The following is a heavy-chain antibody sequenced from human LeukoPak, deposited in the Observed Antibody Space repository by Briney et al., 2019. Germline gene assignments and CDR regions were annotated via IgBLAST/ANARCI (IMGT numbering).Heavy chain of an antibody. V-gene: IGHV1-8*03. D-gene: IGHD6-13*01. CDR2: MNPNSGNT. Sequence: GASVKVSCKASGYTFTSYDINWVRQATGQGLEWMGWMNPNSGNTGYAQKFQGRVTITRNTSISTAYMELSSLRSEDTAVYYCARVRSRRRIAAAGGWSNYFDYWGQGTLVTVSS. J-gene: IGHJ4*02. CDR3: ARVRSRRRIAAAGGWSNYFDY. CDR1: GYTFTSYD.